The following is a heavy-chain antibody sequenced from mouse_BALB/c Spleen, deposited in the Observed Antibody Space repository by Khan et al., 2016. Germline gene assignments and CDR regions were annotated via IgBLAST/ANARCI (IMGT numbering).Heavy chain of an antibody. V-gene: IGHV14-3*02. CDR3: ATVYYEYDDAMDY. J-gene: IGHJ4*01. Sequence: VQLQQSGAELVKPGASVKLSCTASGFNIKDTYMHWVKQRPEQGLEWIGRIDPANGNTKYDPKFQGKATITADTSSNTAYLQLSSLTSEDTAVYDGATVYYEYDDAMDYWGQGTSVTVSS. CDR1: GFNIKDTY. D-gene: IGHD2-4*01. CDR2: IDPANGNT.